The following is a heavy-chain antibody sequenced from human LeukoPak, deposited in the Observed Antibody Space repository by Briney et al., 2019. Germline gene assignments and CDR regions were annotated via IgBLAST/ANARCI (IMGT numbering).Heavy chain of an antibody. J-gene: IGHJ6*03. Sequence: GRSLRLSCAASGFTFSSYAMHWVRQAPGKGLEWVAVISYDGSNKYYADSVKGRFTISRDNSKNTLYLQMNSLRAEDTAVYYCARDPGAAEEDGYYYYMDVWGKGTTVTVSS. D-gene: IGHD6-13*01. CDR3: ARDPGAAEEDGYYYYMDV. CDR1: GFTFSSYA. V-gene: IGHV3-30-3*01. CDR2: ISYDGSNK.